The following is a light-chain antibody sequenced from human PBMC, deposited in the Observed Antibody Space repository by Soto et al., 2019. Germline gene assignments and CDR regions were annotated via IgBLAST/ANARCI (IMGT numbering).Light chain of an antibody. CDR2: GAS. V-gene: IGKV3-15*01. CDR3: QQYNNWPPWT. J-gene: IGKJ1*01. Sequence: PNTLSVSPRERATLSCRASQSVSSNLAWYQQKPGQAPRLLIYGASTRATGIPARFSGSGSGTEFTLTISSLQSEDFAVYYCQQYNNWPPWTFGQGTKVDI. CDR1: QSVSSN.